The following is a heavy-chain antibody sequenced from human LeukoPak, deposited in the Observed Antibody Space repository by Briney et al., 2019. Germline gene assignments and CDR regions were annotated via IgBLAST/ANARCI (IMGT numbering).Heavy chain of an antibody. CDR2: IREDGSEK. D-gene: IGHD2-8*01. V-gene: IGHV3-7*01. CDR3: ARGPTNGQAFDY. J-gene: IGHJ4*02. Sequence: GSLRLSCAASGFTFTNYWMSWVRQAPGKGLEWVASIREDGSEKTSVDSVKGRFTISRDNAKNSLYLQMDGLRAKDTAVYYCARGPTNGQAFDYWGQGTLVSVSS. CDR1: GFTFTNYW.